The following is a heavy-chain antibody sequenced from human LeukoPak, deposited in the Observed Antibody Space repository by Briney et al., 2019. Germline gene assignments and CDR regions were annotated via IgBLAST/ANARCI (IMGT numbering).Heavy chain of an antibody. V-gene: IGHV1-69*04. D-gene: IGHD1-14*01. J-gene: IGHJ3*02. CDR2: IIPILGIA. CDR3: ARTDRYRSGAFDI. CDR1: GGTFSSYA. Sequence: RASVKVSCKASGGTFSSYAISWVRQAPGQGLEWMGRIIPILGIANYAQKFQGRVTITADKSTSTAYMELSSLRSEDTAVYYCARTDRYRSGAFDIWDQGTMVTVSS.